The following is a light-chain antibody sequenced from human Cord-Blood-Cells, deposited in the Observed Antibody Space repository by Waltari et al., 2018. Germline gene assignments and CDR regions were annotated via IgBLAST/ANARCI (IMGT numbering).Light chain of an antibody. CDR2: GAS. CDR3: QQYGSPLT. CDR1: QSVSSSY. V-gene: IGKV3-20*01. J-gene: IGKJ4*01. Sequence: EIVLTQSPGTLSLSPGERATLSCRARQSVSSSYLAWYQQKPGQAPRLLIYGASSRATGIPDRCSGSGSGTDFTLTISRLEPEDFAVYYCQQYGSPLTFGGGTKVEIK.